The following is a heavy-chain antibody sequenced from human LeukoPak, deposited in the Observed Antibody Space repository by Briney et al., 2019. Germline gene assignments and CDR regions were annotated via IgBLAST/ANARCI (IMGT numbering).Heavy chain of an antibody. D-gene: IGHD3-10*01. J-gene: IGHJ4*02. Sequence: GGSLRLSCAVSGFTFRNYWMHSVRQAPGKGLVWVSRINSDGSSTNYADSVKGRFTISRDNTKSTLYLQMNSLSAEDTAVYFCTRVGRPIYDYWGQGTLVTVSS. CDR2: INSDGSST. V-gene: IGHV3-74*01. CDR3: TRVGRPIYDY. CDR1: GFTFRNYW.